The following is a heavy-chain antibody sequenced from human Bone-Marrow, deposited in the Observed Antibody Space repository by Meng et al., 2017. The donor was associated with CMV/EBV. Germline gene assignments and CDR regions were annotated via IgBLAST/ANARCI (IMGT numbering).Heavy chain of an antibody. CDR1: GGSVRSTTYY. CDR2: IYYSGST. D-gene: IGHD3-10*01. V-gene: IGHV4-39*07. J-gene: IGHJ4*02. Sequence: SETLSLTCTVSGGSVRSTTYYWGWIRQPPGKGLEWIGSIYYSGSTYYNPSLKSRVTISVDTSKNQFSLKLSSVTAADTAVYYCARDISGITMVRGDYWGQGTLVTVSS. CDR3: ARDISGITMVRGDY.